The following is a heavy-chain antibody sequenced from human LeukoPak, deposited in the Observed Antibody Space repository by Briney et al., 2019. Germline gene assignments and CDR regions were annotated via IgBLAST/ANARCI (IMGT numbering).Heavy chain of an antibody. V-gene: IGHV4-61*02. Sequence: PSETLSLTCTVSGGSISSGSYYWSWIRQPAGKGLEWIGRIYTSGSTNYNPSLKSRVTISVDTSKNQFSLKLSSVTAADTAVYYCARGARYCSGGSCYSGVPFDYWGQGTLVTVSS. CDR3: ARGARYCSGGSCYSGVPFDY. D-gene: IGHD2-15*01. J-gene: IGHJ4*02. CDR1: GGSISSGSYY. CDR2: IYTSGST.